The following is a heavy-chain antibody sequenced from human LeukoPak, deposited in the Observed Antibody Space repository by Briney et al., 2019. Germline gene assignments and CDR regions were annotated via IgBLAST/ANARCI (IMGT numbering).Heavy chain of an antibody. Sequence: GSLRLSCAVSGFTFSSYWMSWFRQAPGKGLEWVANINQDGSQKFSVDSVKGRFTISRGNAKNSLSLQMNSLRVEDTAVYYCARDWFDGDYDRFDYWGQGTLVTVSS. CDR2: INQDGSQK. CDR3: ARDWFDGDYDRFDY. CDR1: GFTFSSYW. J-gene: IGHJ4*02. D-gene: IGHD4-17*01. V-gene: IGHV3-7*03.